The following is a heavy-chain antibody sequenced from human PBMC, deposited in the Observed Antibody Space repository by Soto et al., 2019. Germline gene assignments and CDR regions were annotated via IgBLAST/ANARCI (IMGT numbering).Heavy chain of an antibody. CDR3: ARDLAAADY. CDR2: INPNGGST. V-gene: IGHV1-46*01. Sequence: QVHLVQSGAEVKKPGASVKVSCKASGYIFINYYIHWVRQAPGQGLEWIGIINPNGGSTKYAQKFRARVTRTRDTSTSTVYRDLSSLRSDDTAVYYCARDLAAADYWGRGTLVTVSS. J-gene: IGHJ4*02. D-gene: IGHD6-13*01. CDR1: GYIFINYY.